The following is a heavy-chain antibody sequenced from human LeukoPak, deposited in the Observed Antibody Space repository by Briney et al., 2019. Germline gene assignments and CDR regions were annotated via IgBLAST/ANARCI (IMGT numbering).Heavy chain of an antibody. CDR2: ISSSSSYI. CDR1: GFTFSSYS. CDR3: ATASYFYGMAV. V-gene: IGHV3-21*04. J-gene: IGHJ6*02. Sequence: GGSLRLSCAASGFTFSSYSMNWVRQAPGKGLEWVSSISSSSSYIYYADSVKGRFTISRDNAKNSLYLQMNSLRAEDTAKYYCATASYFYGMAVWGQGTTVVVSS.